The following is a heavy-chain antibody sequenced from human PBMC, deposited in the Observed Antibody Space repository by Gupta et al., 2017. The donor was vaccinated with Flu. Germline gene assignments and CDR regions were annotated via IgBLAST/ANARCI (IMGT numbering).Heavy chain of an antibody. J-gene: IGHJ6*03. CDR3: ARDSDCSSTSCPTGYYYYYMDV. V-gene: IGHV1-69*01. Sequence: QVQLVQSGAEVKKPGSSVKVSCKASGGTFSSYAISWVRQAPGQGLEWMGGIIPIFGTANYAQKFQGRVTITADESTSTAYMELSSLRSEDTAVYYCARDSDCSSTSCPTGYYYYYMDVWGKGTTVTVSS. D-gene: IGHD2-2*01. CDR1: GGTFSSYA. CDR2: IIPIFGTA.